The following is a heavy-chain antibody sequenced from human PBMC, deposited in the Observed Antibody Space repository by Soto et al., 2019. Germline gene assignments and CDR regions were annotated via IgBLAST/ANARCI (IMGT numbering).Heavy chain of an antibody. J-gene: IGHJ6*02. D-gene: IGHD1-1*01. CDR3: ARMAGTTAPMDV. CDR2: IIPIFGTA. CDR1: GGTFSSYA. Sequence: SVKVSCKASGGTFSSYAISWVRQAPGQGLEWMGGIIPIFGTANYAQKFQGRVTITADKSTSTAYMELSSLRSEDTAVYYCARMAGTTAPMDVWGQGTTVTVSS. V-gene: IGHV1-69*06.